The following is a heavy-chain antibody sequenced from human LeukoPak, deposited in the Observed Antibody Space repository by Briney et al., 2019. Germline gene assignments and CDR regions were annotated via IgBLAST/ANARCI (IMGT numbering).Heavy chain of an antibody. Sequence: SETLSLTCTVSGYSISSGYYWGWIRQPPGKGLEWIGSIYHSGSTYYNPSLKSRVTISVDTSKNQFSLKLSSVTAADTAVYYCARLTAPDDYWGQGTLVTVSS. CDR2: IYHSGST. V-gene: IGHV4-38-2*02. J-gene: IGHJ4*02. D-gene: IGHD4/OR15-4a*01. CDR1: GYSISSGYY. CDR3: ARLTAPDDY.